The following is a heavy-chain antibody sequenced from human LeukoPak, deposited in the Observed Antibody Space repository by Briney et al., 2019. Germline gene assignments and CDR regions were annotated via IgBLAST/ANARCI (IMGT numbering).Heavy chain of an antibody. J-gene: IGHJ4*02. CDR2: IYYSGST. CDR1: GGSISNYY. V-gene: IGHV4-59*01. D-gene: IGHD3-10*01. Sequence: PSETLSLTCTVSGGSISNYYWNWIRQPPGKGLEWIGYIYYSGSTNYNPSLKSRVTISVDTSKNQFSLKLSSVTAADTAVYYCARVFSGNYYTLFDYWGQGTLVTVSS. CDR3: ARVFSGNYYTLFDY.